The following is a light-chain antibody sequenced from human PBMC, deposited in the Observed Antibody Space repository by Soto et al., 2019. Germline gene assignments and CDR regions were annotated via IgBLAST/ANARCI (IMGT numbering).Light chain of an antibody. J-gene: IGKJ4*01. CDR3: QQYKNRPPLT. CDR1: QSVSSD. V-gene: IGKV3-15*01. CDR2: GAS. Sequence: EIVMTQSPATLSVSPGERATLSCRASQSVSSDLAWYQQKPGQAPRLLIYGASSRATGIPARFSGSGSGTEFTLTISSLQSEDFAVYYCQQYKNRPPLTFVGGTKVEIK.